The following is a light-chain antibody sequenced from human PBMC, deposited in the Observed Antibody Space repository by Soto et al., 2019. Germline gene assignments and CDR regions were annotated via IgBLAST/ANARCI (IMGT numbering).Light chain of an antibody. CDR2: EAS. CDR1: HDISTY. J-gene: IGKJ5*01. Sequence: DIQLTQSPSLLSASVGDRVTITCRASHDISTYLAWYQQKPGKAPKLMIYEASTLQSGVQSRFSGSGSGTEFTLTIRGLLPEDFATYHCKQLNTLPFTFGQGTRLEIK. CDR3: KQLNTLPFT. V-gene: IGKV1-9*01.